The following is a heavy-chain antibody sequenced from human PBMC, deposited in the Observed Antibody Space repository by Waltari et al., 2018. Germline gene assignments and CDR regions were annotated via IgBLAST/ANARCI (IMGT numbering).Heavy chain of an antibody. D-gene: IGHD3-22*01. CDR2: IAYDGSNK. CDR1: GFTFSSYG. V-gene: IGHV3-30*03. Sequence: QVQLVESGGGVVQPGRSLRLSCAASGFTFSSYGMHWVRQAPGKGLEWVAVIAYDGSNKYYADSVKGRFTISRDNSKNTLYLQMNSLRAEDTAVYYCARDDSSGYPHDYWGQGTLVTVSS. CDR3: ARDDSSGYPHDY. J-gene: IGHJ4*02.